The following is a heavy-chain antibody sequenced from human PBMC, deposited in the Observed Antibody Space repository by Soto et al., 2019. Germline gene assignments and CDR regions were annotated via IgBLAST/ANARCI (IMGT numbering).Heavy chain of an antibody. V-gene: IGHV1-69*02. Sequence: QVQLVQSGAEVKKPGSSVKVSCKASGGTFSSYTISWVRQAPGQGLEWMGRIIPILGIANYAQKFQGRVTITGDKSTSTAYMGLSSLRSEDTAVYYCAAGGGGELYGDYASFDYWGQGTLVTVSS. D-gene: IGHD4-17*01. CDR2: IIPILGIA. CDR3: AAGGGGELYGDYASFDY. CDR1: GGTFSSYT. J-gene: IGHJ4*02.